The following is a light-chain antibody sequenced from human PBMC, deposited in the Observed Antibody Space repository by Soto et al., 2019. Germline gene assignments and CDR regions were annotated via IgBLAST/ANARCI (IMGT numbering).Light chain of an antibody. Sequence: EIVLTQSPGTLSLSPGERATFSCRASQTVSQDYLAWFQHKPGQAPRLLMFSATSRAAGIPDRFSGSGSGTDFTLTISRLDPEDFAVYFCQQYGSSPQTVGQGTRVEIK. V-gene: IGKV3-20*01. CDR3: QQYGSSPQT. CDR1: QTVSQDY. CDR2: SAT. J-gene: IGKJ1*01.